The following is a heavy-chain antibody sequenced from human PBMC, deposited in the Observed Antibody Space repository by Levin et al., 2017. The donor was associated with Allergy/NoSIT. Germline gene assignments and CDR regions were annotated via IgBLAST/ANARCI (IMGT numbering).Heavy chain of an antibody. CDR3: VREGCSSSSCYRWYFDL. CDR1: GFTINNYW. D-gene: IGHD2-2*01. V-gene: IGHV3-74*01. Sequence: LSLTCAGSGFTINNYWMHWVRQAPGKGLEWVSRISGDGSRATYADSVKGRITISRDNAKNRLYLQMNSLRGEDTAVYYCVREGCSSSSCYRWYFDLWGRGTLVTVSS. J-gene: IGHJ2*01. CDR2: ISGDGSRA.